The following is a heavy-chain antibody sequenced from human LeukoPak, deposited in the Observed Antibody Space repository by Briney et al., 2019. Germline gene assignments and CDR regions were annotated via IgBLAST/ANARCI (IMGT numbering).Heavy chain of an antibody. Sequence: PGGSLRLSCAASGFIFSDYAMAWVRQAPGEGLEWVSGISASGSRTYYADSVKGRFTISRDKSKNTLFLQMNSLRAEDTAVYYCAKAQGYCGGETCQYAVDVWGQGTTVTVPS. CDR2: ISASGSRT. D-gene: IGHD2-21*01. J-gene: IGHJ6*02. CDR1: GFIFSDYA. CDR3: AKAQGYCGGETCQYAVDV. V-gene: IGHV3-23*01.